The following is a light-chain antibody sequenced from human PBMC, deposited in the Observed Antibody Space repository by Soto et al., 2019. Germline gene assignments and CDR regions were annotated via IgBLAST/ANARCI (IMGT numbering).Light chain of an antibody. J-gene: IGKJ2*01. V-gene: IGKV3-20*01. CDR1: QSISSSY. Sequence: EIVLTQSPGTLSLSPGERATLSCRASQSISSSYLAWYQQKPGQAPRLLIYGASSRATGIPDRFSGSGSGTDFTLTISRLETEDFAVYYWQQYDNSPYTFGQGTKLEIK. CDR3: QQYDNSPYT. CDR2: GAS.